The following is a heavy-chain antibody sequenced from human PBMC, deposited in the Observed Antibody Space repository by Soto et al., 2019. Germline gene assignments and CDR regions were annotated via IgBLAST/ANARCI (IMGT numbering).Heavy chain of an antibody. D-gene: IGHD3-10*01. CDR1: GFTFGDYA. CDR3: TRVSGGSGSYLITEYYYYYMDV. V-gene: IGHV3-49*03. Sequence: PGGSLRLSCTASGFTFGDYAMSWFRQAPGKGLEWVGFIRSKAYGGTTEYAASVKGRFTISRDDSKSIAYLQMNSLKTEDTAVYYCTRVSGGSGSYLITEYYYYYMDVWGKGTTVTV. CDR2: IRSKAYGGTT. J-gene: IGHJ6*03.